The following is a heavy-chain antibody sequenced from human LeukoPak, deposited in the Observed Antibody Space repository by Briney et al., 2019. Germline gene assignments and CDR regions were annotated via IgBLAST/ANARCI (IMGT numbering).Heavy chain of an antibody. CDR2: INPNSGGT. V-gene: IGHV1-2*02. Sequence: ASVKVSCKASGYTFTGYYMHWVRQAPGQGLEWMGWINPNSGGTNYAQKFQGRVTMTRDTSISTAYMELSRLRSDDTAVYYCARDRGHYDFWSGYLDYWGQGTLVTVPS. J-gene: IGHJ4*02. CDR1: GYTFTGYY. CDR3: ARDRGHYDFWSGYLDY. D-gene: IGHD3-3*01.